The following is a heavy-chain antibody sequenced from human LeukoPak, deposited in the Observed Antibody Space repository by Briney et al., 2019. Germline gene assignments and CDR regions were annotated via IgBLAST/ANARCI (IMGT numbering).Heavy chain of an antibody. CDR2: IIPIFGTA. CDR3: ARSLGSGSPDPDV. Sequence: SVKVSCKASGGTFISYAISWVRQAPGQGLEWMGGIIPIFGTANYAQKFQGRVTITADESTSTAYMELSSLGSEDTAVYYCARSLGSGSPDPDVWGQGTTVTVSS. D-gene: IGHD3-10*01. J-gene: IGHJ6*02. V-gene: IGHV1-69*13. CDR1: GGTFISYA.